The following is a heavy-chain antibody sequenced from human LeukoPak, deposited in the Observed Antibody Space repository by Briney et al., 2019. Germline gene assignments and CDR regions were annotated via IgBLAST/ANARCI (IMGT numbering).Heavy chain of an antibody. CDR2: IIPIFGTA. Sequence: SVKVSCKASGGTFSSYAISWVRQAPGQGLEWMGGIIPIFGTANYAQKFQGRVTITADESTSTAYMELSSLRSEDTAVYYCARVVLRLFLVDYWGQGTLVTVSS. D-gene: IGHD3-3*01. V-gene: IGHV1-69*01. CDR1: GGTFSSYA. CDR3: ARVVLRLFLVDY. J-gene: IGHJ4*02.